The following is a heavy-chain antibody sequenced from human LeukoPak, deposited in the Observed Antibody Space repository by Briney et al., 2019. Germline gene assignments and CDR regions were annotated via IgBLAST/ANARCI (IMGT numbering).Heavy chain of an antibody. V-gene: IGHV1-46*01. J-gene: IGHJ6*02. D-gene: IGHD2-21*01. Sequence: ASVRVSCKASGYTFTSYYMHWVRQAPGQGLEWMGIINPSGGSTSYAQKFQGRVTMTRDTSTSTVYMELSSLRSEDTAVYYCAIVAPYYYYGMDVWGQGTTVTVSS. CDR2: INPSGGST. CDR1: GYTFTSYY. CDR3: AIVAPYYYYGMDV.